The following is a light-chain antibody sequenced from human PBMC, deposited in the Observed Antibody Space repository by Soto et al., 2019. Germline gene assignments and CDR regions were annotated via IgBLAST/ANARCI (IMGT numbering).Light chain of an antibody. V-gene: IGKV1-33*01. CDR2: DAS. CDR1: QDITNN. Sequence: DIQMTQSPSSLSASVGDRVTITCQATQDITNNLNWYQQKPGRAPKLLIYDASHLETGVPSRFSGSGSGTHFTFTISNLQPEDIGTYYFQQYDNVLGTFGPGTKVHIK. J-gene: IGKJ3*01. CDR3: QQYDNVLGT.